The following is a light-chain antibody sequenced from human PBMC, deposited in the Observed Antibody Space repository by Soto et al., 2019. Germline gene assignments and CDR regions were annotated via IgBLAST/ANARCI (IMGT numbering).Light chain of an antibody. V-gene: IGKV3-20*01. CDR3: QQTHSTSHS. CDR1: HTISSSY. CDR2: GIS. Sequence: EIVLTQSPGTLSLSPGERATLSCRASHTISSSYLAWYQQKPGQAPRLLMYGISRIATGIPDRFSGSRSVTDFTLTITRLQPEDCPGSYGQQTHSTSHSFGQGTKVDIK. J-gene: IGKJ2*01.